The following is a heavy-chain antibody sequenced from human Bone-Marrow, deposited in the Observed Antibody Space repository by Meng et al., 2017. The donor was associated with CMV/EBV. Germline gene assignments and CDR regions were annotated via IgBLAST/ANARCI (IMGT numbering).Heavy chain of an antibody. V-gene: IGHV4-34*01. CDR3: ARVGQSHYDFWSGYYHDAFDI. CDR2: IYYSGST. D-gene: IGHD3-3*01. CDR1: GGSFSGYY. Sequence: SETLSLTCAVYGGSFSGYYWSWIRQPPGKGLEWIGSIYYSGSTYYNPSLKSRVTISVDTSKNQFSLNLRSVTAADTAVYYCARVGQSHYDFWSGYYHDAFDIWGQGTMVTVSS. J-gene: IGHJ3*02.